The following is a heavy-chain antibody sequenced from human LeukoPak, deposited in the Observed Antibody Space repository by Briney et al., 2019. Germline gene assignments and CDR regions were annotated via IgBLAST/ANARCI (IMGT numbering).Heavy chain of an antibody. CDR1: GFTFSNYA. Sequence: GGSLRLSCSASGFTFSNYAMHWVRQAPGKGLEHVSAISNNGGSTYYADSVKGRFTISRDNSKNTLYLQMSSLKASDTAMYYCARRWSEGATHFDYWGQGTLVTVSS. CDR2: ISNNGGST. V-gene: IGHV3-64*04. J-gene: IGHJ4*02. D-gene: IGHD1-26*01. CDR3: ARRWSEGATHFDY.